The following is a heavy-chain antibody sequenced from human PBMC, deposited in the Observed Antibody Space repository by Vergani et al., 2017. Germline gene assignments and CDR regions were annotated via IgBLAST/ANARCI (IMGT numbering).Heavy chain of an antibody. V-gene: IGHV5-10-1*03. Sequence: EVQLVQSGAEVKKPGESLRISCKGSGYSFTSYWISWLRQKPGKGLEWMGRIDPSDSYTNYSPSFQGHVTISADKSISTAYLQWSSLKASDTAMYDCTRLEGGEVTRFPDYWGQGTLVTVSS. D-gene: IGHD3-3*01. CDR1: GYSFTSYW. CDR2: IDPSDSYT. J-gene: IGHJ4*02. CDR3: TRLEGGEVTRFPDY.